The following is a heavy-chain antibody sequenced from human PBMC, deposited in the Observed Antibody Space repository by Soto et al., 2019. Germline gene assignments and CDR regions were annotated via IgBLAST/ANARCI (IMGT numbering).Heavy chain of an antibody. CDR2: ISGSGDST. CDR3: ARRLTGRITIFGVVEDPYLVWFDP. J-gene: IGHJ5*02. D-gene: IGHD3-3*01. Sequence: PGGSLRLSCAASGFTFSSYAMSWVRQAPGKGLEWVSAISGSGDSTYYADSVKGRFTISRDKSKNTLYLQMSSLTAEDTAVYYCARRLTGRITIFGVVEDPYLVWFDPWGEGTLVTVSS. CDR1: GFTFSSYA. V-gene: IGHV3-23*01.